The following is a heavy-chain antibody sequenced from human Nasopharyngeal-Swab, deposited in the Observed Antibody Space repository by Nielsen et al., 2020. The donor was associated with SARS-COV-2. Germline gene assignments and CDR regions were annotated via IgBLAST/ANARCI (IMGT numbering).Heavy chain of an antibody. Sequence: SETLSLTCSVSNGSISNYYWTWIRQPPRKGLERIGYIYYSGATQYNPSLKSRLTLSVDTSQNQVSLTLASVTTADTAIYYCVRRVRFYEANAAYHYFFMDVGGKGATVIVSS. J-gene: IGHJ6*03. CDR1: NGSISNYY. CDR3: VRRVRFYEANAAYHYFFMDV. CDR2: IYYSGAT. V-gene: IGHV4-59*08. D-gene: IGHD3-16*01.